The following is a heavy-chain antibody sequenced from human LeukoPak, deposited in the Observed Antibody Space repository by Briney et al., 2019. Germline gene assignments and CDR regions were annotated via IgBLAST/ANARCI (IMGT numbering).Heavy chain of an antibody. CDR2: IKQDGSEK. CDR3: ARVSGEADWGPDY. Sequence: PGGSLRLSCAASGFTFSSYWMSWVRQAPGKGLEWVANIKQDGSEKYYVDSVKGRFTISRDNTRTSLYLQMSSLRVEDTAVYYCARVSGEADWGPDYWGLGTLVTVSS. V-gene: IGHV3-7*02. D-gene: IGHD3-10*01. J-gene: IGHJ4*02. CDR1: GFTFSSYW.